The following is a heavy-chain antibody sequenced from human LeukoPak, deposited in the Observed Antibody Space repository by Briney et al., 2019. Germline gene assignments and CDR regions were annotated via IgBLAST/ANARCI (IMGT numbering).Heavy chain of an antibody. CDR2: INHSGST. CDR3: ARVPYSNYVRYDYYGMDV. CDR1: GGSFSGYY. D-gene: IGHD4-11*01. V-gene: IGHV4-34*01. Sequence: SETLSLTCAVYGGSFSGYYWSWIRQPPGKGLEWIGEINHSGSTNYNPSLKSRVTISVDTSKNQFSLKLSSVTAADTAVYYCARVPYSNYVRYDYYGMDVWGQGTTVTVSS. J-gene: IGHJ6*02.